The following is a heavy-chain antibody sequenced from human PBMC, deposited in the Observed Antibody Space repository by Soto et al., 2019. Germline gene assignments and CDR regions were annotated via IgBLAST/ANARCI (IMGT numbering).Heavy chain of an antibody. CDR3: ARDAATVTTSEGYYDGMYV. V-gene: IGHV1-69*13. J-gene: IGHJ6*02. Sequence: SVKVSCKASGGTFSSYAISWVRQAPGQGLEWMGGIIPIFGTANYAQKFQGRVTITADESTSTAYMELSSLRSEDTAVYYCARDAATVTTSEGYYDGMYVPGQGTTVTVS. D-gene: IGHD4-17*01. CDR1: GGTFSSYA. CDR2: IIPIFGTA.